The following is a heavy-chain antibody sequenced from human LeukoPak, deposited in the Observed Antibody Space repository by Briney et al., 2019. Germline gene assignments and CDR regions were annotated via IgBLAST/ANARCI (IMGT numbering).Heavy chain of an antibody. J-gene: IGHJ3*02. CDR1: GYSFTSYW. Sequence: GESLKISCKGSGYSFTSYWIGWVRQMPGKGLEWMGIIYPGDSDTRYSPSFQGQVTISADKSISTAYLQWSSLKASDTAMYYCARSLGVRGVIIYAFDIWGQGTMVTVSS. CDR2: IYPGDSDT. D-gene: IGHD3-10*01. CDR3: ARSLGVRGVIIYAFDI. V-gene: IGHV5-51*01.